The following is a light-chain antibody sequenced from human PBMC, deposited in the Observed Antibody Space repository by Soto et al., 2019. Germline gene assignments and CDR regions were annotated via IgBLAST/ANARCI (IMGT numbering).Light chain of an antibody. J-gene: IGLJ2*01. CDR2: DNT. CDR1: TSNIGAGYG. Sequence: QPVLTQPPSVSGAPGQRATISCSATTSNIGAGYGVHWYQKSPGTAPRLLIYDNTHRPSGVPDRFSGSKSGTSVSLDITGLQTEDESDYYCHTYDRNWGGAICVGGTKLTVL. V-gene: IGLV1-40*01. CDR3: HTYDRNWGGAI.